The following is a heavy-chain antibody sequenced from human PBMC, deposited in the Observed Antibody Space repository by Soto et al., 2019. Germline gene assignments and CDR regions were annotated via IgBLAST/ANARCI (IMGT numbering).Heavy chain of an antibody. CDR2: IIYDGSKR. CDR1: GFRFNSSG. V-gene: IGHV3-30*18. D-gene: IGHD1-26*01. J-gene: IGHJ6*02. CDR3: AKDLHELASFFFYGMDV. Sequence: SGGSLRLSCAASGFRFNSSGMHWVRQAPGKGLEWVAVIIYDGSKREYADSVKGRFTVSRDNSKDTVYLQMNNLRHEDTGVYYCAKDLHELASFFFYGMDVWAQGTPVTVSS.